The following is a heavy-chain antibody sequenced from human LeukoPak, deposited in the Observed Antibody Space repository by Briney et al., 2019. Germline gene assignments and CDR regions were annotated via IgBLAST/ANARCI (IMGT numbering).Heavy chain of an antibody. Sequence: GGSLRLSCAASGFTFSSYGMHWVRQAPGKGLEWVSYISSSSSSTYYADSVKGRFTISRDNAKNSLYLQMNSLRDEDTAVYSCVRGMGAIDYWGQGTLVTVSS. D-gene: IGHD4/OR15-4a*01. J-gene: IGHJ4*02. V-gene: IGHV3-48*02. CDR1: GFTFSSYG. CDR3: VRGMGAIDY. CDR2: ISSSSSST.